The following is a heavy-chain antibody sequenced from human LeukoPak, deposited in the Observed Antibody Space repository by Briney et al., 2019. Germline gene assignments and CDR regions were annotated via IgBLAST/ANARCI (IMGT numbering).Heavy chain of an antibody. J-gene: IGHJ5*02. CDR2: IYTSGSI. D-gene: IGHD3-3*01. CDR3: ARDLTYYDFWSGFNNWFDP. Sequence: SETLSLTCTVSGGSISSYYWSWIRQPAGKGLEWIGRIYTSGSINYNPSLKSRVTMSVDTSKNQFSLKLSSVTAADTAVYYCARDLTYYDFWSGFNNWFDPWGQGTLVTVSS. CDR1: GGSISSYY. V-gene: IGHV4-4*07.